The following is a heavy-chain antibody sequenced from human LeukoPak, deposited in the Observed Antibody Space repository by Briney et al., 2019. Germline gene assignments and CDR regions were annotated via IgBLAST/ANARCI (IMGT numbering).Heavy chain of an antibody. CDR3: AKGGTSSGIGY. D-gene: IGHD1-26*01. CDR2: ISWDGGST. V-gene: IGHV3-43D*03. J-gene: IGHJ4*02. Sequence: PGGSLRLSCAASGFTFDDYAMHWVRQAPGKGLEWVSLISWDGGSTYYADSVKGRSTISRDNSKNSLYLQMNSLRAEDTALYYCAKGGTSSGIGYWGQGTLVTVSS. CDR1: GFTFDDYA.